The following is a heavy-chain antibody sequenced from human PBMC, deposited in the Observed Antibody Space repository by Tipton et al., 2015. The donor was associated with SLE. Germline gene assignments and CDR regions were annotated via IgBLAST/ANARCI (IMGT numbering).Heavy chain of an antibody. Sequence: QSGPEVKKPGASVKVSCKVSGSTLTELSMHWVRQAPGKGLQWMGGFAPEHGETLYAQKFQGRITMTEDTSTDTAYMELSSLTSEDTAVYYCATGSSDFWSGYGLDNWGQGTQVAVSS. CDR2: FAPEHGET. J-gene: IGHJ4*02. V-gene: IGHV1-24*01. CDR1: GSTLTELS. CDR3: ATGSSDFWSGYGLDN. D-gene: IGHD3-3*01.